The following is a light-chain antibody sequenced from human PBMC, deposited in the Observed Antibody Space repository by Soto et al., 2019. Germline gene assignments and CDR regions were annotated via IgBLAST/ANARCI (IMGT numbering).Light chain of an antibody. J-gene: IGKJ2*01. Sequence: EIVLTQSPGTLSLSPGERATLSCRASQGVSSSSLAWFQQKPGQAPRLLIYGASNRATGIPDRFSGSGSGPDFTLTVSRLEPEDFAVYYCQQYDNSPMYTFGQGTKLEIK. CDR3: QQYDNSPMYT. CDR1: QGVSSSS. CDR2: GAS. V-gene: IGKV3-20*01.